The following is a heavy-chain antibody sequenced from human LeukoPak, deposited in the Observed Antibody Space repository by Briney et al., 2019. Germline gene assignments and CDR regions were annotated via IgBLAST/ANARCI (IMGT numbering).Heavy chain of an antibody. Sequence: SQTLSLTCTVSGGSISSGGYYWSWIRQPPGKGLEWIGYIYHSGSTYYNPSLKSRVTISVDTSKNQFSLKLTSVTAADTAVYYCARVWTGYPGHYRGQGTLVTVSS. CDR1: GGSISSGGYY. J-gene: IGHJ4*02. V-gene: IGHV4-30-2*01. D-gene: IGHD3/OR15-3a*01. CDR2: IYHSGST. CDR3: ARVWTGYPGHY.